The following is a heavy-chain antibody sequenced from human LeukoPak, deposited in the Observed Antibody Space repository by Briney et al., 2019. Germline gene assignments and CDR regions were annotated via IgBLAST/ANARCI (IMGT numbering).Heavy chain of an antibody. Sequence: ASVKVSCKASGYTFTSYDINWVRQATGQGLEWMGCMNPNSGNTGYAQKFQGRVTMTRNTSISTAYMELSSLRSEDTAVYYCARPIAAAGAPDDAFDIWGQGTMVTVSS. CDR3: ARPIAAAGAPDDAFDI. D-gene: IGHD6-13*01. V-gene: IGHV1-8*01. CDR2: MNPNSGNT. J-gene: IGHJ3*02. CDR1: GYTFTSYD.